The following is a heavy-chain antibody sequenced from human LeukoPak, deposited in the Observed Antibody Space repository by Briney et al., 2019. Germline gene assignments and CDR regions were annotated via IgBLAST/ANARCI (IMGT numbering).Heavy chain of an antibody. CDR2: IYHSGST. Sequence: SGTLSLTCAVSGGSISSSNWWSWVRQPPGKGLEWIGEIYHSGSTNYNPSLKSRVAISVDKSKNQFSLKLSSVTAADTAVYYCARMPHIAAAGPYYFDYWGQGTWSPSPQ. V-gene: IGHV4-4*02. CDR3: ARMPHIAAAGPYYFDY. D-gene: IGHD6-13*01. CDR1: GGSISSSNW. J-gene: IGHJ4*02.